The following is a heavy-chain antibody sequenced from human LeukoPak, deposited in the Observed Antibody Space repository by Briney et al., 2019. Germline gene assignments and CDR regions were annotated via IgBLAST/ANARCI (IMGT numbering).Heavy chain of an antibody. J-gene: IGHJ4*02. CDR3: AKGYCSSTSCLKTD. V-gene: IGHV3-43*01. CDR1: GFTFDDYT. Sequence: PVGSLRLSCAASGFTFDDYTMHWVRQAPGKGLEWVSLISWDGGSTYYADSVKGRFTISRDNSKNTLFLQMNSLRVEDTAVYYCAKGYCSSTSCLKTDWGQGTLVTVSS. D-gene: IGHD2-2*01. CDR2: ISWDGGST.